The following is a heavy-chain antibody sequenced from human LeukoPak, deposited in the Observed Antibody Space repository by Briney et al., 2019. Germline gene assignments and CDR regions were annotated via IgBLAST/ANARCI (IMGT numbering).Heavy chain of an antibody. CDR3: ARSPYSSSLYWFDP. D-gene: IGHD6-13*01. CDR1: GGTFSSYA. Sequence: GASVKVSCKASGGTFSSYATSWVRQAPGQGLEWMGRIIPILGIANYAQKFQGRVTITADKSTSTAYMELSSLRSEDTAVYYCARSPYSSSLYWFDPWGQGTLVTVSS. CDR2: IIPILGIA. V-gene: IGHV1-69*04. J-gene: IGHJ5*02.